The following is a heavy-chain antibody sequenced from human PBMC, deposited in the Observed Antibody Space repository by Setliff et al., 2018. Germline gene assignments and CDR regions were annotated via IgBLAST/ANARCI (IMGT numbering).Heavy chain of an antibody. J-gene: IGHJ6*02. CDR1: AFSLRTNGMC. CDR2: IDWDDDK. V-gene: IGHV2-70*17. Sequence: SGPTLVNHTQTLTLTCTFSAFSLRTNGMCVNFIRQPPGKALEWLARIDWDDDKFYSPSLETRLTISKQTSKNQVVLTMTNVDPTDTATYYCVRTERVAGTSYGMDVWGQGTTVTVSS. D-gene: IGHD3-10*01. CDR3: VRTERVAGTSYGMDV.